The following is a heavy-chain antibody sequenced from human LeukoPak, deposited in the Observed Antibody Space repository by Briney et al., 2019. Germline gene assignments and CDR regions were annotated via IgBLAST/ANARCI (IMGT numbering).Heavy chain of an antibody. Sequence: GGSLRLSCAASGFTFSSYSMNWVRQAPGKGLEWVSSISSSSSYIYYADSVKGRFTISRDNAKNSLYLQMNSLRAEDTAVYYCARDSTTGTYYYYYYMDVWGKGTTVTISS. CDR3: ARDSTTGTYYYYYYMDV. D-gene: IGHD1-1*01. CDR2: ISSSSSYI. J-gene: IGHJ6*03. CDR1: GFTFSSYS. V-gene: IGHV3-21*01.